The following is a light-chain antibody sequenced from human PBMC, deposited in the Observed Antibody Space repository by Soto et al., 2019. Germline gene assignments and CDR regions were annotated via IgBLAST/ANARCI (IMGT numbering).Light chain of an antibody. CDR2: AAS. Sequence: IQLTQYPSSLSASVGDRVTISCRASQGIANFLAWYQQKPGKAPKLLIYAASTLQSGVPSRFSGSGSGTDFTLTISSLQPEDFATYYCHQLNSFPIPFGPGTKVDIK. V-gene: IGKV1-9*01. CDR3: HQLNSFPIP. J-gene: IGKJ3*01. CDR1: QGIANF.